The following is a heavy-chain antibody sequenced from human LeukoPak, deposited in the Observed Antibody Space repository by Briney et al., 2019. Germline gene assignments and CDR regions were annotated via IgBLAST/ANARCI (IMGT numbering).Heavy chain of an antibody. D-gene: IGHD2-15*01. V-gene: IGHV3-74*01. Sequence: GGSLRLSCAASGFTFSNYWMHWVRQAPGKGLVWVSRIRHDAGVTTYADSVKGRFTISRDNAKNTLYLQMNSLRAEDTALYYCAKDLGSGGSCYDYWGQGTLVTVSS. CDR1: GFTFSNYW. J-gene: IGHJ4*02. CDR3: AKDLGSGGSCYDY. CDR2: IRHDAGVT.